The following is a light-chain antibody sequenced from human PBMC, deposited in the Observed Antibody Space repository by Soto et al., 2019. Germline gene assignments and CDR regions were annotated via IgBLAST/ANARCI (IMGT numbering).Light chain of an antibody. CDR1: QTISGTY. V-gene: IGKV3-20*01. CDR2: SSS. J-gene: IGKJ1*01. Sequence: EIVLTQSPGTLSLSPGERATLSCRASQTISGTYLAWYQQKPGQAPRLLIYSSSSRAAGVSDRFSGSGSGTDFGITISRLEPEDFAMDYCQQYSDWWTFGQGTKVENK. CDR3: QQYSDWWT.